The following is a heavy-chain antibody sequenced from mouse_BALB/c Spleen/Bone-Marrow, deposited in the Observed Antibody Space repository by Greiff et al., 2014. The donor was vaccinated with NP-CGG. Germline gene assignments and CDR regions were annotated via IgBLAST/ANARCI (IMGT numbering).Heavy chain of an antibody. D-gene: IGHD2-1*01. Sequence: VQLQQSGAELVRPGASVTLSCKASGYTFTDYEMHWVKQTPVHGLEWIGAIDPETGGTAYNQKIKGKATLTADKSSSTAYMELHSKRSETSAVYYYTRWSGNYGWFAYWGQGTLVTVSA. V-gene: IGHV1-15*01. CDR1: GYTFTDYE. CDR2: IDPETGGT. CDR3: TRWSGNYGWFAY. J-gene: IGHJ3*01.